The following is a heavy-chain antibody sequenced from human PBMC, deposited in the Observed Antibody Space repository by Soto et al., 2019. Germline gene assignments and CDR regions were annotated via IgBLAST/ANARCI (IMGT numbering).Heavy chain of an antibody. CDR2: TYYRSKWYN. V-gene: IGHV6-1*01. J-gene: IGHJ5*02. CDR3: ARDRNSSGWYFISGFDP. D-gene: IGHD6-19*01. Sequence: SQTLSLTCAISGDSVSSNSAAWSWIRQSPSRGLEWLGRTYYRSKWYNDYAVSVKSRITINPDPSKNQFSLQLNSVTPEDTAVYYCARDRNSSGWYFISGFDPRAQGTLVTVSP. CDR1: GDSVSSNSAA.